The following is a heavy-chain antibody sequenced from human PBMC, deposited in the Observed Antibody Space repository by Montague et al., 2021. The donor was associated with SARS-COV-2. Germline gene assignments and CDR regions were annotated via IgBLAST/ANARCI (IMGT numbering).Heavy chain of an antibody. J-gene: IGHJ2*01. Sequence: SETLSLTSTVSGGSINDHYRSWIRQSPGKGLEWIGYISSNGKTNYNPSLKSRVTLSADASRNEFSLKLDSVTAADTAVYFCARRGYYDSAGYHWHLDLWGRGMLVTASS. CDR3: ARRGYYDSAGYHWHLDL. CDR2: ISSNGKT. D-gene: IGHD3-22*01. V-gene: IGHV4-4*09. CDR1: GGSINDHY.